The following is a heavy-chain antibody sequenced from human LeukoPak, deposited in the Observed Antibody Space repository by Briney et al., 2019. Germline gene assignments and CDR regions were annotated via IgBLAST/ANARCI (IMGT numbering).Heavy chain of an antibody. CDR3: ARVGGSGYDYPDY. CDR2: IYYSGST. Sequence: PSKTLSLTCTVSGGSISSGDYYWSWIRQPPGKGLEWIGYIYYSGSTYYNPSLKSRVTISVDTSKNQFSLKLSSVTAADTAVYYCARVGGSGYDYPDYWGQGTLVTVSS. V-gene: IGHV4-30-4*01. J-gene: IGHJ4*02. CDR1: GGSISSGDYY. D-gene: IGHD5-12*01.